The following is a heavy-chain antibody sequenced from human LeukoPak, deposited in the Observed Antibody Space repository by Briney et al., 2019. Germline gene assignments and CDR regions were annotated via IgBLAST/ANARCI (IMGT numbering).Heavy chain of an antibody. CDR1: GGSISSYY. CDR2: RYYSGST. Sequence: SETLSLTCSVSGGSISSYYWTWIRQPPGKGLEWIGYRYYSGSTTYTPSLKSRVTISVDTSKSQFSLKLISVTAADTAIYYCARVRGDFETDWGQGTLVTVSS. D-gene: IGHD3-16*01. CDR3: ARVRGDFETD. V-gene: IGHV4-59*01. J-gene: IGHJ1*01.